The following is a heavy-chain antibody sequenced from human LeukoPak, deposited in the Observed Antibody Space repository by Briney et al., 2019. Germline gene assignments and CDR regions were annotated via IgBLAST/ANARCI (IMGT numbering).Heavy chain of an antibody. Sequence: GASVNVSCKASGYTFTSYAISWVRQAPGQGLEGMGWISGYNGNTNYAQKLQGRVTMTTATSTTTAYMELRSLRSDDTAVYYCARDVSPEHSAYAWAIYYYYTMDVWGQGTTVTVSS. J-gene: IGHJ6*02. V-gene: IGHV1-18*01. CDR2: ISGYNGNT. D-gene: IGHD5-12*01. CDR1: GYTFTSYA. CDR3: ARDVSPEHSAYAWAIYYYYTMDV.